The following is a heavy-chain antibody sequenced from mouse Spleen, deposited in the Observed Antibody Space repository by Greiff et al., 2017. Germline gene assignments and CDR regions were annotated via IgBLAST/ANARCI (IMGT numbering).Heavy chain of an antibody. V-gene: IGHV3-1*01. CDR1: GYSITSGYD. CDR2: ISYSGST. CDR3: ARTAYYRYEAWFAY. Sequence: EVMLVESGPGMVKPSQSLSLTCTVTGYSITSGYDWHWIRHFPGNKLEWMGYISYSGSTNYNPSLKSRISITHDTSKNHFFLKLNSVTTEDTATYYCARTAYYRYEAWFAYWGQGTLVTVSA. J-gene: IGHJ3*01. D-gene: IGHD2-14*01.